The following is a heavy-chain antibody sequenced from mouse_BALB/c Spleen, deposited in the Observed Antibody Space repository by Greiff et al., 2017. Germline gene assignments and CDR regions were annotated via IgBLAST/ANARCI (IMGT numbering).Heavy chain of an antibody. V-gene: IGHV2-2*02. CDR2: IWSGGST. D-gene: IGHD2-10*01. Sequence: QVQLQQSGPGLVQPSQSLSITCTVSGFSLTSYGVHWVRQSPGKGLEWLGVIWSGGSTDYNAAFISRLSISKDNSKSQVFFKMNSLQANDTAIYYCARKGGAYYGNYREMDYWGQGTSVTVSS. J-gene: IGHJ4*01. CDR1: GFSLTSYG. CDR3: ARKGGAYYGNYREMDY.